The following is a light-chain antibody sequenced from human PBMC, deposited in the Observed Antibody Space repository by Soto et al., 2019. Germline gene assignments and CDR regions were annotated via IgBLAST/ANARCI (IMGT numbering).Light chain of an antibody. CDR3: QQYGNSPR. V-gene: IGKV3-20*01. CDR2: GAS. CDR1: QSVSSSY. Sequence: DIVLTQSPGTLSLSPGERATLSCRASQSVSSSYLAWYQQKPGQAPRLLMYGASTRATGIQDRFSGSGSGTDFTLSVSRLEAEDFAVYYCQQYGNSPRFGQGTKLEIK. J-gene: IGKJ2*03.